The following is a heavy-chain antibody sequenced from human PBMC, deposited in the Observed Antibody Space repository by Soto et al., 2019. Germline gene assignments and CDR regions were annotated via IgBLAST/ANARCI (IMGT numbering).Heavy chain of an antibody. CDR1: GFTFSSHA. D-gene: IGHD6-6*01. V-gene: IGHV3-30*14. J-gene: IGHJ4*01. CDR3: ARAREPEYSSSIFFDY. CDR2: ISYDGSRQ. Sequence: GGSLRLSCAAPGFTFSSHAVHWVRQAPGKGLEWVAVISYDGSRQYYADSVKGRFTISRDNSKNKIFLELNGLTVDDTAVYYCARAREPEYSSSIFFDYWGRGTVVTVSS.